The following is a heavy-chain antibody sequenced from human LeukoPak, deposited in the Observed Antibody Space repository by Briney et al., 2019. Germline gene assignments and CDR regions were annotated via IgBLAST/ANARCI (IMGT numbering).Heavy chain of an antibody. V-gene: IGHV3-49*04. Sequence: GRSLRLSCTASGFTFGDYAMSWVRQAPGKGLEWVGFIRTKAYGGTTEYAASVKGRFTISRDDSKSIVYLQMNSLKTEDTAVYYCAREPSGSYYDFDYWGQGTLVTVSS. J-gene: IGHJ4*02. D-gene: IGHD1-26*01. CDR3: AREPSGSYYDFDY. CDR1: GFTFGDYA. CDR2: IRTKAYGGTT.